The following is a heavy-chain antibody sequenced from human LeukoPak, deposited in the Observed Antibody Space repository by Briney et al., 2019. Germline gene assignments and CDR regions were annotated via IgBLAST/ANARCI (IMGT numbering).Heavy chain of an antibody. CDR1: GGSISSYY. Sequence: PSETLSLTCTVSGGSISSYYWSWIRQPQGKGLEWIGYIYYSGSTNYNPSLKSRVTISVDTSKNQFSLKLSSVTAADTAVYYCARLPARPSGSYYNRIYYYYGMDVWGQGTTVTVSS. J-gene: IGHJ6*02. V-gene: IGHV4-59*08. D-gene: IGHD3-10*01. CDR2: IYYSGST. CDR3: ARLPARPSGSYYNRIYYYYGMDV.